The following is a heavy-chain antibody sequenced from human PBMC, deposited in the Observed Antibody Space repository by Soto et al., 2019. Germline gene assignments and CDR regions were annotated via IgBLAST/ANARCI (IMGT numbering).Heavy chain of an antibody. CDR2: VYYSGNA. D-gene: IGHD2-15*01. Sequence: SETLSLTCTVSGGSIDSGDYYWSWIRQPPGKGLEWIGYVYYSGNAKYNPSLQSRVTMSIDTSKNQLSLSLESATAADTALYFCARAHAPTLPFDFWGQGTLVTVSS. CDR3: ARAHAPTLPFDF. CDR1: GGSIDSGDYY. J-gene: IGHJ4*02. V-gene: IGHV4-61*08.